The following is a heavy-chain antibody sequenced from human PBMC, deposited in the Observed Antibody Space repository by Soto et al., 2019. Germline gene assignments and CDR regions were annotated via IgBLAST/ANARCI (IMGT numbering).Heavy chain of an antibody. J-gene: IGHJ4*02. CDR2: IDPSDSQT. CDR1: GYSFAGYW. V-gene: IGHV5-10-1*01. Sequence: GESLKISCKGSGYSFAGYWITWVRQKPGKGLEWMGRIDPSDSQTYYSPSFRGHVTISATKSITTVFLQWGSLRASDTAMYYCARQIYDSDTGPNFQYYFDSWGQGPPVTVSS. CDR3: ARQIYDSDTGPNFQYYFDS. D-gene: IGHD3-22*01.